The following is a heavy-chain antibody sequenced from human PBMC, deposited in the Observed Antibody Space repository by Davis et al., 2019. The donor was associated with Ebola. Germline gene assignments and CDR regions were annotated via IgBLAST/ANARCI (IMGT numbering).Heavy chain of an antibody. J-gene: IGHJ5*02. CDR3: ARDSQVVVAALGLAWHWFDP. CDR1: GFTFSSYS. V-gene: IGHV3-48*02. D-gene: IGHD2-15*01. CDR2: ISSSSSTI. Sequence: GGSLRLSCAASGFTFSSYSMKWVRQAPGKGLEWVLYISSSSSTIYYADSVKGRFTISRDNAKNSLYLQMNSLRDEDTAVYYCARDSQVVVAALGLAWHWFDPWGQGTLVTVSS.